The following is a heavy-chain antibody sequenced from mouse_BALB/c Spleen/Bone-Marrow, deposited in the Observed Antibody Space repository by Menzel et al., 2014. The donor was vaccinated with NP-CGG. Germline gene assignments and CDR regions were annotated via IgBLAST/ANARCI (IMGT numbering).Heavy chain of an antibody. CDR3: ARLSYYGRFGY. J-gene: IGHJ3*01. CDR2: INPDSSTI. Sequence: EVQEVESGGGLVQPGGSLKLSCAASGFDFSRYWMSWVRQAPGKGLGWIGEINPDSSTINYTPSLKDKFIISRDNAKNTLYLQMSKVRSEDTALYYCARLSYYGRFGYWGQGTLVTVSA. CDR1: GFDFSRYW. V-gene: IGHV4-1*02. D-gene: IGHD1-1*01.